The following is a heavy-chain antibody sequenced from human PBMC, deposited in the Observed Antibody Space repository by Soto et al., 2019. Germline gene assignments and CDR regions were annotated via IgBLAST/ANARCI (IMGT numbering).Heavy chain of an antibody. D-gene: IGHD2-21*02. CDR2: IYYSGST. V-gene: IGHV4-59*08. CDR3: ARHLPYCGGDCCSLYY. J-gene: IGHJ4*02. Sequence: SETLSVTCTVSGGSISSDYWSWIRQPPGKGLEWIGYIYYSGSTNYSPSLKSRVTISVDTSKNQFSLNLSSVTAADTAVYYCARHLPYCGGDCCSLYYWGQGTLVTVSS. CDR1: GGSISSDY.